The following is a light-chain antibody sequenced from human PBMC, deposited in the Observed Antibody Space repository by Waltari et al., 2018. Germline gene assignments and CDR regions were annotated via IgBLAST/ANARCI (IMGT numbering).Light chain of an antibody. J-gene: IGKJ4*01. CDR1: QTISGY. V-gene: IGKV1-39*01. CDR3: QQSYSIPLT. Sequence: DIQMTQPPSSLSASVGDRVTITYRASQTISGYLNWYQQKPGKAPKLLISAASTLQSGVPSRFSGSGSGTDFTLTINSLQPEDFATYYCQQSYSIPLTFGGGTKVEIK. CDR2: AAS.